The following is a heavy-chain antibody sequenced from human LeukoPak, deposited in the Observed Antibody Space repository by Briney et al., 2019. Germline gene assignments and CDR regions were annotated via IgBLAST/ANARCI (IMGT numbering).Heavy chain of an antibody. V-gene: IGHV3-33*08. CDR2: MWYDGSNK. J-gene: IGHJ3*02. D-gene: IGHD2-15*01. CDR1: GFTFSNYG. Sequence: GGSLRLSCAASGFTFSNYGMHWVRQAPGKGLEWVAVMWYDGSNKYYADSVKGRFTISRDNSQNTLYLEMDSLRAEDRAVYYSARMFGGGPTGHALEMWGGGTSVTVP. CDR3: ARMFGGGPTGHALEM.